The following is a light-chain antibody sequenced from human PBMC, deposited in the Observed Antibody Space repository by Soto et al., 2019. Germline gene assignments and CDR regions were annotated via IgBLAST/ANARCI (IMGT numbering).Light chain of an antibody. CDR1: SSDIGVYDY. CDR3: SSYAHSSIYV. Sequence: QSVLTQPASVSGSPGQSITISCTGTSSDIGVYDYVSWYQQHPGKAPKLIIYEVTNRPSGVSIRFSGSKSGNTASLTISGLQADDEADYYCSSYAHSSIYVFGTGTQLTVL. J-gene: IGLJ1*01. V-gene: IGLV2-14*01. CDR2: EVT.